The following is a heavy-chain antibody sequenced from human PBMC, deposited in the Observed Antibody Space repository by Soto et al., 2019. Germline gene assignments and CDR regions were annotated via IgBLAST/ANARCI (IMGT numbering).Heavy chain of an antibody. J-gene: IGHJ5*02. D-gene: IGHD3-10*01. Sequence: EVQLVESGGGLVKSGGSLTLSCEASGFSFDYFGMTWVRQAPGKGLEWVSFISSSASYIYYADSVKGRFTVSRDNAKKSLNLQMNSLRAEDTAVYFCATGRSTRFDPWGQGTLVTVSS. CDR3: ATGRSTRFDP. CDR2: ISSSASYI. V-gene: IGHV3-21*01. CDR1: GFSFDYFG.